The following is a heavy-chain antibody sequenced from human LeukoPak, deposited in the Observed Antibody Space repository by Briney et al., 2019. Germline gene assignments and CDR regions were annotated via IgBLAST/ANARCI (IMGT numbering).Heavy chain of an antibody. D-gene: IGHD3-22*01. Sequence: GGSLRLSCAASGFTFSSYEMNWVRQAPGKGLEWVSFISTSGSTMYYADSVRGRFSISRDDARDSLYLQMNSLRAEDTAVYYCVRLRRNSDTSGFYYYYDFWGQGTLVTVSS. CDR1: GFTFSSYE. CDR2: ISTSGSTM. V-gene: IGHV3-48*03. J-gene: IGHJ4*02. CDR3: VRLRRNSDTSGFYYYYDF.